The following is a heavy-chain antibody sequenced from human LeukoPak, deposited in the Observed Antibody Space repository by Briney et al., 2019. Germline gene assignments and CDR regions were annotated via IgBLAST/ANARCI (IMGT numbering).Heavy chain of an antibody. CDR3: AKDIRDTAMVEYYFDY. V-gene: IGHV3-23*01. Sequence: GGSLRLSCAASGFTFSSYAMSWVRQAPGKGLEWVSAISGSGGSTYYADSVKGRFTISRDNSKNTLYLQMNSLRAEDTAVYYCAKDIRDTAMVEYYFDYWGQGTLVTVAS. J-gene: IGHJ4*02. CDR2: ISGSGGST. CDR1: GFTFSSYA. D-gene: IGHD5-18*01.